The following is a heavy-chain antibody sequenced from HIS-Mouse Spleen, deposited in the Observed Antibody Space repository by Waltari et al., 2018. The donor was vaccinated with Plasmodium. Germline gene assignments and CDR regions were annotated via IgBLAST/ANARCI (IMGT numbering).Heavy chain of an antibody. CDR1: GFSLRTSGMC. J-gene: IGHJ6*02. CDR2: IDWDADK. V-gene: IGHV2-70*15. D-gene: IGHD6-6*01. Sequence: QVTLRESGPALVKPTQTLTLTCTFSGFSLRTSGMCVSWIRQPPGKALEWLARIDWDADKYYLKSLKTSLTISKDTSKNQVVLTMTNMDPVDTATYYCARTTYSSSSAKYYYYGMDVWGQGTTVTVAS. CDR3: ARTTYSSSSAKYYYYGMDV.